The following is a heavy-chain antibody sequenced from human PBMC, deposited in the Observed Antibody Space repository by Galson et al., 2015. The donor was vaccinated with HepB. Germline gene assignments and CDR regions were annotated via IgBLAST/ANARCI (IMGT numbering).Heavy chain of an antibody. J-gene: IGHJ4*02. CDR2: ITTSGGTT. Sequence: SLRLSCAASGFTFSTYAMTWVRQAPGKGLEWVSSITTSGGTTYYVDSAKGRFTISRDDSKNMAYLHMKSLKTEDTAVYYCIRLGDFSGYSSRWGQGTLVTVSS. V-gene: IGHV3-23*01. D-gene: IGHD5-12*01. CDR1: GFTFSTYA. CDR3: IRLGDFSGYSSR.